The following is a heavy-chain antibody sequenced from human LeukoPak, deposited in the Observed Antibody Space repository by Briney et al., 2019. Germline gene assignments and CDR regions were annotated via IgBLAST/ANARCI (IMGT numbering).Heavy chain of an antibody. CDR1: GFTFSSYE. Sequence: GGSLRLSCAASGFTFSSYEMNWVRQAPGKGLEWVSTISHIVGSTYYADSVKGRFTISRDNSKNTLYLQLNSLRADDTAVYYCAKDVYDFWSGFDSWGQGTLVTVSS. J-gene: IGHJ4*02. CDR3: AKDVYDFWSGFDS. V-gene: IGHV3-23*01. CDR2: ISHIVGST. D-gene: IGHD3-3*01.